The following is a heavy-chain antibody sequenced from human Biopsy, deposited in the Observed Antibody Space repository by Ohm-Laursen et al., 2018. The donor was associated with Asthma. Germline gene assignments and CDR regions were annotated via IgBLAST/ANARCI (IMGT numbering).Heavy chain of an antibody. D-gene: IGHD6-13*01. CDR2: INPNSGGT. J-gene: IGHJ5*02. Sequence: ASVKASCKASGYTFIGCHIHRMRQAPGQGLEWMGRINPNSGGTNYAQKFQGRVTMTRDTSISTAYMEVSRLRSDDTAVYYCARGQKSAGDRWFDPWGQGTLVTVSS. CDR1: GYTFIGCH. CDR3: ARGQKSAGDRWFDP. V-gene: IGHV1-2*06.